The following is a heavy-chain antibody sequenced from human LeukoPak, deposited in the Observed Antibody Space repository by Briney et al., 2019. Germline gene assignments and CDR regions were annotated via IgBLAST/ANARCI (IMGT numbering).Heavy chain of an antibody. V-gene: IGHV7-4-1*02. Sequence: GASVKVSCKASGYTFTSYAMNWVRQAPGQGLEWMGWINTNTGNPTYAQGFTGRFVFSLDTSVSTAYLQISSLTAEDTAVYYCARDPLKTYYYDSSGYYLLFDYWGQGTLVTVSS. CDR1: GYTFTSYA. D-gene: IGHD3-22*01. CDR2: INTNTGNP. J-gene: IGHJ4*02. CDR3: ARDPLKTYYYDSSGYYLLFDY.